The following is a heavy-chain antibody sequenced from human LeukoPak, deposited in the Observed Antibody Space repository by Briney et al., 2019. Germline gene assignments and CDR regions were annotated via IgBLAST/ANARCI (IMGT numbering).Heavy chain of an antibody. J-gene: IGHJ4*02. CDR2: IYFGDSHT. Sequence: GESLKISCKGSGNSFTSYWIGWVRHMPGKGLEWMGIIYFGDSHTRYSPSFQGQVTISADKSISTAYLQWSSLKASDNAIYYCARSAGSSSSWEFDYWGQGILVTVSS. V-gene: IGHV5-51*01. CDR1: GNSFTSYW. D-gene: IGHD6-13*01. CDR3: ARSAGSSSSWEFDY.